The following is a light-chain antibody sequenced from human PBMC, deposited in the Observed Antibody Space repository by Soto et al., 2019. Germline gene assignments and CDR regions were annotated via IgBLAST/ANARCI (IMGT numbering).Light chain of an antibody. J-gene: IGKJ2*01. V-gene: IGKV3-20*01. CDR2: AAS. CDR1: QSVTSNN. CDR3: HQYETSPRT. Sequence: EIVLTQSPDTLSLSPGERATLFCRASQSVTSNNLAWYQQKRGQAPRLLIHAASIRAAGTPVRISGSGSGTDFVLTISRLEPEDFAIYYCHQYETSPRTLGQRTQLEI.